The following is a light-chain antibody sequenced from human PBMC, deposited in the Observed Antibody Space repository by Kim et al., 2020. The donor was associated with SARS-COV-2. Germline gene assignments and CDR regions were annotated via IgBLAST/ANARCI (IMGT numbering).Light chain of an antibody. CDR1: QSVLYSSNNKNY. CDR3: QQYYTTPYT. Sequence: DIVMTQSPDSLAVSLGEGATINCKSSQSVLYSSNNKNYLAWYQQKPGQPPKLLIYWASTRESGVPDRFSGSGSGTDFTLTISGLQAEDVAVYYCQQYYTTPYTFGQGTKLEI. J-gene: IGKJ2*01. V-gene: IGKV4-1*01. CDR2: WAS.